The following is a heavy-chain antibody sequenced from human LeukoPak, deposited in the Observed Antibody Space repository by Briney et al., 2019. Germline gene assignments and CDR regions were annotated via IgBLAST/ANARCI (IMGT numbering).Heavy chain of an antibody. D-gene: IGHD5-12*01. Sequence: GASVKVSCTASGYTFSGYYMHWVRQAPGQGLEWMGWINPNSGGTNYAQKFQGRVTMTRDTSISTAYMELSRLRSDDTAVYYCARDEGIYPTSWFDPWGQGTLVTVSS. J-gene: IGHJ5*02. V-gene: IGHV1-2*02. CDR3: ARDEGIYPTSWFDP. CDR2: INPNSGGT. CDR1: GYTFSGYY.